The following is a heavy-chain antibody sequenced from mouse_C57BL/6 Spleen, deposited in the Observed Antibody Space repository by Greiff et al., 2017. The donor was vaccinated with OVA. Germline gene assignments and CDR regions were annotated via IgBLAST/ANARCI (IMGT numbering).Heavy chain of an antibody. V-gene: IGHV1-54*01. CDR2: INPGSGGT. J-gene: IGHJ2*01. CDR3: ARDTTAYFDY. CDR1: GYAFTNYL. D-gene: IGHD1-2*01. Sequence: VKLQESGAELVRPGTSVKVSCKASGYAFTNYLIEWVKQRPGQGLEWIGVINPGSGGTNYNEKFKGKATLTADKSSSTAYMQLSSLTSEDSAVYFCARDTTAYFDYWGQGTTLTVSS.